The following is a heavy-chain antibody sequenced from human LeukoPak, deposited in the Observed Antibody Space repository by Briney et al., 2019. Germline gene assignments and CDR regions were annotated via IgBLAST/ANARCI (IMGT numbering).Heavy chain of an antibody. Sequence: GGSLRLSCAASGLIVSSNYMNWVRQAPGKGLEWVSIIYRDGNTNYADSVKGRFTISRANSKNTLSLQRNSLRAEDTAVYYCACSGPYSNGGVMTDYWGQGTMVTASS. D-gene: IGHD3-3*01. V-gene: IGHV3-66*01. CDR3: ACSGPYSNGGVMTDY. J-gene: IGHJ4*02. CDR2: IYRDGNT. CDR1: GLIVSSNY.